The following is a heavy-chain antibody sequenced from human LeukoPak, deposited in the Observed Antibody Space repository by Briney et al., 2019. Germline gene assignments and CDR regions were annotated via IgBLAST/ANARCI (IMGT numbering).Heavy chain of an antibody. J-gene: IGHJ4*02. V-gene: IGHV3-30*02. CDR1: GFTFSSYG. CDR3: AKWASGFSSSSETYYFDY. D-gene: IGHD6-6*01. Sequence: PGGSLRLSCAASGFTFSSYGMHWVRQAPGKGLEWVAFIRYDGSNKYYADSVKGRFTISRDNSKNTLYLQMNSLRAEDTAVYYCAKWASGFSSSSETYYFDYWGQGTLVTVSS. CDR2: IRYDGSNK.